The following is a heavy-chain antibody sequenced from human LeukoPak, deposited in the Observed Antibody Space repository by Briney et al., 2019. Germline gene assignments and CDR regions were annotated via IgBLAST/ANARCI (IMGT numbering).Heavy chain of an antibody. V-gene: IGHV1-2*02. CDR3: ARGQGCSSTSCYFDY. CDR1: GYTFTGYC. Sequence: ASVKVSCKASGYTFTGYCMHWVRQAPGQGLEWMGWINPNSGGTNYAQKFQGRVTMTRDTSISTAYMELSRLRSDDTAVYYCARGQGCSSTSCYFDYWGQGTLVTVSS. J-gene: IGHJ4*02. D-gene: IGHD2-2*01. CDR2: INPNSGGT.